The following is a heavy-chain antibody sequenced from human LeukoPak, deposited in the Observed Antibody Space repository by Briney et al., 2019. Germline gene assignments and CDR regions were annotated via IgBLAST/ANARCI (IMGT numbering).Heavy chain of an antibody. J-gene: IGHJ4*02. CDR3: ARVRLVGYDILTGYYSFDY. V-gene: IGHV4-59*01. CDR2: IYYGGNT. Sequence: KPSETLSLTCTVSGGSISTYSWSWIRQPPGKGLEWIGYIYYGGNTNYNPSLKSRVTISVDTSKNQFSLKLSSVTAADTAVYYCARVRLVGYDILTGYYSFDYWGQGTLVTVSS. CDR1: GGSISTYS. D-gene: IGHD3-9*01.